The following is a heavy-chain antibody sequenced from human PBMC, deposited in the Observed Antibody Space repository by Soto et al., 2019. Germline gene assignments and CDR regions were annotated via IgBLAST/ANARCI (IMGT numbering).Heavy chain of an antibody. Sequence: ASVKVSCKASGYTFTGYYMHWVRQAPGQGLEWMGWINPNSGGTNYAQKFQGWVTMTRDTSISTAYMELSRLRSDDTAVYYCARDFPTNVDTATGGRDLYYYYGMDVWGQGTTVTVSS. CDR1: GYTFTGYY. D-gene: IGHD5-18*01. CDR2: INPNSGGT. J-gene: IGHJ6*02. CDR3: ARDFPTNVDTATGGRDLYYYYGMDV. V-gene: IGHV1-2*04.